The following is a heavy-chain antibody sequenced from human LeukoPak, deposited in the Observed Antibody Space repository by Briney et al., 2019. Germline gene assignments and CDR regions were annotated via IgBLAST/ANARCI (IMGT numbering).Heavy chain of an antibody. J-gene: IGHJ6*02. CDR1: GGSISSYY. CDR3: ARALGYCSGGSCYLPMSMDV. D-gene: IGHD2-15*01. CDR2: IYYSRST. Sequence: SETLSLTCTVSGGSISSYYWSWIRQPPGKGLEWIGYIYYSRSTNYNPSLKSRVTISVDTSKNQFSLKLSSVTAADTAVYYCARALGYCSGGSCYLPMSMDVWGQGTTVTVSS. V-gene: IGHV4-59*01.